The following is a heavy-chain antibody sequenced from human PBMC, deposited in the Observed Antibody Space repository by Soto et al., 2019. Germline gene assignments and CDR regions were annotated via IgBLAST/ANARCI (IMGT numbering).Heavy chain of an antibody. V-gene: IGHV4-59*01. CDR2: IYYSGST. J-gene: IGHJ2*01. D-gene: IGHD3-22*01. CDR1: GGSISSYY. CDR3: ARVPSVGYCDSSGYSQGAYWYFDI. Sequence: SETLSLTCTVSGGSISSYYWSWIRQPPGKGLEWIGYIYYSGSTNYNPSLKSRVTISVDTSKNQFSLKLSSVTAADTAVYYCARVPSVGYCDSSGYSQGAYWYFDIWGRGTLVTVSS.